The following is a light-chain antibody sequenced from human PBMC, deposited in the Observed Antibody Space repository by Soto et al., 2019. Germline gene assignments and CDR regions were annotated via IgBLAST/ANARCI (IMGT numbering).Light chain of an antibody. CDR1: QSVSSN. V-gene: IGKV3-15*01. CDR3: EQYNNWPRT. Sequence: EVVMTQSPATLSVSPGERATLSCRASQSVSSNLAWYQQKPGQAPRLLIYGASSRATGIPARFTASGSGTEFTLTITGLLSEDFAVYYCEQYNNWPRTFGQGTKVVIK. J-gene: IGKJ1*01. CDR2: GAS.